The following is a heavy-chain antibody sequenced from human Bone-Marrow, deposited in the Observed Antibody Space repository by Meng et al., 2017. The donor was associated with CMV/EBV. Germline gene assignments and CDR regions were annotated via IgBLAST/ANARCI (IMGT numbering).Heavy chain of an antibody. CDR2: IAYDGSNK. V-gene: IGHV3-30-3*01. CDR3: ARDSYGGNSVFYAYYYYYGMAV. Sequence: GESLKISCAASGFTFSSYAMHWVRQAPGKGLEWVAVIAYDGSNKYYADSVKGRFTISRDNSKNTLYLQMNSLRAEDTAVYYCARDSYGGNSVFYAYYYYYGMAVWGQGPTVTVSS. CDR1: GFTFSSYA. D-gene: IGHD4-23*01. J-gene: IGHJ6*02.